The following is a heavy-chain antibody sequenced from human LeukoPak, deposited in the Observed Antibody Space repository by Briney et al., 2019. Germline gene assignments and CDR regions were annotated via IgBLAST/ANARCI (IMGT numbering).Heavy chain of an antibody. D-gene: IGHD1-26*01. CDR3: AREYSGSYYRAFDI. CDR1: GGSISSYY. J-gene: IGHJ3*02. CDR2: IYTSGST. Sequence: SETLSLTCTVSGGSISSYYWSWIRQPAGKGLEWIGRIYTSGSTNYNPSLKSRVTMSVDTSKNQFSLKLSSVTAADTAVSYCAREYSGSYYRAFDIWGQGTMVTVSS. V-gene: IGHV4-4*07.